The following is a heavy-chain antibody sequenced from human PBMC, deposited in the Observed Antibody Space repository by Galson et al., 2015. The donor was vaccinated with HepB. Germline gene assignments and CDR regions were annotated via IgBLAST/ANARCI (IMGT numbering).Heavy chain of an antibody. J-gene: IGHJ5*02. CDR2: INAGNGNT. CDR1: GYTFTSYA. Sequence: SVKVSCKASGYTFTSYAMHWVRQAPGQRLEWMGWINAGNGNTKYSQKFQGRVTITRDTSASTAYMELSSLRSEDTAVYYCARDIVVVPAAIRSSRAVGLFDPWGQGTLVTVSS. CDR3: ARDIVVVPAAIRSSRAVGLFDP. D-gene: IGHD2-2*01. V-gene: IGHV1-3*01.